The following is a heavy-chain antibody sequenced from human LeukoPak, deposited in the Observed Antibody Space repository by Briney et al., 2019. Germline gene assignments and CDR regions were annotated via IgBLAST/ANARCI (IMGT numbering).Heavy chain of an antibody. D-gene: IGHD4-23*01. CDR3: ARSPDYGGNSGWFDP. CDR1: GGSIRSGDYY. V-gene: IGHV4-30-4*08. CDR2: IYYSGST. Sequence: SETLSLTCTVSGGSIRSGDYYWSWIRQPPGKGLEWIGYIYYSGSTYYNPPLKSRVTISVDTSKNQFSLKLSSVTAADTAVYYCARSPDYGGNSGWFDPWGQGTLVTVSS. J-gene: IGHJ5*02.